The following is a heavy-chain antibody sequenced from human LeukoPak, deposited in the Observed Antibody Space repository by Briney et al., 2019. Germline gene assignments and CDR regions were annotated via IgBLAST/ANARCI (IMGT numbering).Heavy chain of an antibody. J-gene: IGHJ4*02. CDR1: EFTFSSYE. V-gene: IGHV3-48*03. CDR3: ARDDAYYDSSGHLAGLDY. CDR2: ISSSGNTI. D-gene: IGHD3-22*01. Sequence: GGSLRLSCAASEFTFSSYEMNWVRQAPGKGLEWVSDISSSGNTIYYVDSVRGRFTISRDNAKNSVYLQMNSLRAEDTAVYFCARDDAYYDSSGHLAGLDYWGQGTLVTVSS.